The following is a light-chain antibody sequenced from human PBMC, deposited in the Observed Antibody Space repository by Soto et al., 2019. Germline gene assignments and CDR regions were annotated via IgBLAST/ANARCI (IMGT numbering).Light chain of an antibody. Sequence: EVVLTQSPGTLSLSPGERASLSCRASQSVSNNYLAWYQHKPGQSPKLLIFGSSDRATGIPHRFSRSGSGTDFTLPISRREPEDFAVTYCQQYGSSPPHTFGQGTKLEIK. CDR3: QQYGSSPPHT. J-gene: IGKJ2*01. CDR1: QSVSNNY. CDR2: GSS. V-gene: IGKV3-20*01.